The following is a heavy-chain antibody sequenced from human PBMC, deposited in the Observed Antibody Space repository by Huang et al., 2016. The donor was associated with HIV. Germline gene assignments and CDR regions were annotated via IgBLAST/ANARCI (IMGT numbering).Heavy chain of an antibody. CDR3: ARRRTHFTFDY. J-gene: IGHJ4*02. CDR2: ILYTGGA. Sequence: SGPGLVKPSETLSLTCNVSDGSLNSGKYYWGWIRQSPGKGLEWIGSILYTGGAPYNPPLESRVTIFVDSSKSQLSVRLRSVTAADTAVYYCARRRTHFTFDYWGQGTLVTVSS. CDR1: DGSLNSGKYY. V-gene: IGHV4-39*01.